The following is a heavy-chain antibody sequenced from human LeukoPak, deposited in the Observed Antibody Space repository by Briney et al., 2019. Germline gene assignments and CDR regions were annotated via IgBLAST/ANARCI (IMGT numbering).Heavy chain of an antibody. V-gene: IGHV1-2*02. CDR2: MDPKSGDT. CDR1: GYRFTGYY. Sequence: ASVKVSCWTSGYRFTGYYLHWVRQAPGQGLEWMGGMDPKSGDTDYARKFQGRVTMTRDTSINTAYMELTRLRSDDTAVYFCARGSDYDDYFYMDFWGKGPTGTVSS. CDR3: ARGSDYDDYFYMDF. J-gene: IGHJ6*03.